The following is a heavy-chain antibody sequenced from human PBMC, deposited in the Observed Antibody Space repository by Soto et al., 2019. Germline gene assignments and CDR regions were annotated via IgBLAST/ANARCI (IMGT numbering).Heavy chain of an antibody. CDR3: ARDPDIVVVPAARYYYYYGMDV. D-gene: IGHD2-2*01. V-gene: IGHV3-74*01. Sequence: PGGSLRLSCAASGFTFSSYWMHWVRHAPGKGLVWVSRINSDGSSTSYADSVKGRFTISRDNAKNTLYLQMNSLRAEDTAVYYCARDPDIVVVPAARYYYYYGMDVWGQGTTVTVSS. J-gene: IGHJ6*02. CDR1: GFTFSSYW. CDR2: INSDGSST.